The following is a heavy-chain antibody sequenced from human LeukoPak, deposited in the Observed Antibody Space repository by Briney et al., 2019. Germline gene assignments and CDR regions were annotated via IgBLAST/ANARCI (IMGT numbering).Heavy chain of an antibody. Sequence: GGSLRLSCAASVFTVSSNYMMGWVRQAPGKGLEWVSGIYSGGDTYYGDSVKGRFTISRDNSNNTLYLQMNGLRAEDTAVYYCASSYFDNRGSGYFQHWGQGTLVTVSS. V-gene: IGHV3-53*01. CDR1: VFTVSSNY. J-gene: IGHJ1*01. CDR2: IYSGGDT. CDR3: ASSYFDNRGSGYFQH. D-gene: IGHD3-22*01.